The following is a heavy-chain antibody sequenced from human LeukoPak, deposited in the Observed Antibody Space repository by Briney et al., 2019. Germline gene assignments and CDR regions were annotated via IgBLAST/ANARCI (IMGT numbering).Heavy chain of an antibody. J-gene: IGHJ4*02. CDR2: VDRDGSIT. CDR3: AKDRGNSGWYLYFDH. V-gene: IGHV3-43*01. Sequence: GGSLRLSCAASGFPFDDYTMHWIRQRPGRDLEWVCFVDRDGSITHYADALKGRFTVSRDNSRNSLYLQMNSLTTEDSGLYYCAKDRGNSGWYLYFDHWGQGTPVTVSS. D-gene: IGHD6-19*01. CDR1: GFPFDDYT.